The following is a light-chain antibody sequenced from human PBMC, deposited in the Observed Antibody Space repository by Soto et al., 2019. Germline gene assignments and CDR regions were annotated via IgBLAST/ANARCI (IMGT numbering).Light chain of an antibody. CDR2: SNN. CDR3: AAWDDSLNAVV. J-gene: IGLJ2*01. CDR1: SSNIGSNT. Sequence: QSVLPQPPSASGTPGPRVTISCSGSSSNIGSNTVNWYQQLPGTAPKLLIYSNNQRPSGVPDRFSGSKSGTSASLAISGLQSEDEADYDCAAWDDSLNAVVFGGGTKLTVL. V-gene: IGLV1-44*01.